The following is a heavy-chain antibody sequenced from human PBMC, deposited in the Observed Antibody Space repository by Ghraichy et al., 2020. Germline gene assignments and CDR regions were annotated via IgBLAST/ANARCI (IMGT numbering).Heavy chain of an antibody. D-gene: IGHD1-1*01. CDR3: ARGTVLVSRGSFDM. J-gene: IGHJ3*02. Sequence: ASVKVSCKASGYIFTGYFMHWVRQVPGQGLEWMGWINPKSGDINYAQKFQGRVTMTRDTSISTAYMELGSLRSDDTAGYYCARGTVLVSRGSFDMWGQGTMVTVSS. CDR1: GYIFTGYF. V-gene: IGHV1-2*02. CDR2: INPKSGDI.